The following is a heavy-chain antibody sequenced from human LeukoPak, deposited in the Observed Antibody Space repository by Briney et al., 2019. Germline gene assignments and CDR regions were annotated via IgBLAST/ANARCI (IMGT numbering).Heavy chain of an antibody. D-gene: IGHD3-10*01. V-gene: IGHV3-30*18. J-gene: IGHJ5*02. CDR3: AKQYYGSGSPWFDP. CDR1: GFTFSSYG. Sequence: GGSLRLSCAASGFTFSSYGMHWVRQAPGKGLEWVAVISYDGSNKYYADSVKGRFTIPRDNSKNTLYLQMNSLRAEDTAVYYCAKQYYGSGSPWFDPWGQGTLVTVSS. CDR2: ISYDGSNK.